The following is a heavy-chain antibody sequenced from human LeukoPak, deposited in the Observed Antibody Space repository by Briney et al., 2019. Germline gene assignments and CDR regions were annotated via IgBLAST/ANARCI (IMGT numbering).Heavy chain of an antibody. Sequence: GGSLRLSCAASGFTFSSYAMSWVRQAPGKGLEWVSAISGSGGSTYYADSVKGRFTISRDNSKNTLYLKMNSLRAEDTAVYYCAKGGSYLFDYYYYMDVWGKGTTVTVSS. J-gene: IGHJ6*03. V-gene: IGHV3-23*01. D-gene: IGHD1-26*01. CDR1: GFTFSSYA. CDR2: ISGSGGST. CDR3: AKGGSYLFDYYYYMDV.